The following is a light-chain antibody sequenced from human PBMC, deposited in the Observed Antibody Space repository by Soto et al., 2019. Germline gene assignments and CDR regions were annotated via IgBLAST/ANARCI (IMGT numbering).Light chain of an antibody. CDR1: QSVSSN. Sequence: EIVMTQSPATLAVSPGERATLSCRASQSVSSNLAWYQQTPGQVPRLLIYGASTRATGMPARFSGSGSGTEFALTISSLQSEDFAVYYCQQFHNWPWTFGQGTKVDIK. CDR2: GAS. CDR3: QQFHNWPWT. J-gene: IGKJ1*01. V-gene: IGKV3-15*01.